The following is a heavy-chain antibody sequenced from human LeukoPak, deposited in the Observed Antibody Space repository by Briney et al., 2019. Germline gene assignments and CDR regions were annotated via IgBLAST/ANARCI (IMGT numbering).Heavy chain of an antibody. CDR3: ARDVPAGNNWFDP. CDR1: GYTFTGYY. Sequence: EASVKVSCKASGYTFTGYYMHWVRQAPGQGLEWMGWIDPNSGGTNYAQKFQGRVTMTRDTSISTAYMELSGLRSDDTAVYYCARDVPAGNNWFDPWGQGTLVIVSS. CDR2: IDPNSGGT. D-gene: IGHD6-13*01. J-gene: IGHJ5*02. V-gene: IGHV1-2*02.